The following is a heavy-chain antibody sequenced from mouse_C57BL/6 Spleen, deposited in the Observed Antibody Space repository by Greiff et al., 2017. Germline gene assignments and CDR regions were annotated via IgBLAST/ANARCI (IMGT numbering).Heavy chain of an antibody. V-gene: IGHV1-61*01. Sequence: QVQLQQPGAELVRPGSSVKLSCKASGYTFTSYWMDWVKQRPGQGLEWIGNIYPSDSETHYNQKFKDKATLTVDKSSSTAYMQLSSLTSEDSAVYYCARYGGRGAMDYWGQGTSVTVSS. J-gene: IGHJ4*01. CDR3: ARYGGRGAMDY. D-gene: IGHD1-1*02. CDR2: IYPSDSET. CDR1: GYTFTSYW.